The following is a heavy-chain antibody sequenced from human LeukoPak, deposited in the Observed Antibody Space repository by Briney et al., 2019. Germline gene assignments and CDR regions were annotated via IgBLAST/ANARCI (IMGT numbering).Heavy chain of an antibody. V-gene: IGHV3-30*04. Sequence: PGGSLRLSCAASGFTFSSYAMHWVRQAPGKGLEWVAVISYDGSNKYYADSVKGRFTISRDNSKNTLSLQMNSLRAEDTAMYYCAREERDGYNYYWYFDLWGRGTLVTVSS. CDR2: ISYDGSNK. D-gene: IGHD5-24*01. J-gene: IGHJ2*01. CDR3: AREERDGYNYYWYFDL. CDR1: GFTFSSYA.